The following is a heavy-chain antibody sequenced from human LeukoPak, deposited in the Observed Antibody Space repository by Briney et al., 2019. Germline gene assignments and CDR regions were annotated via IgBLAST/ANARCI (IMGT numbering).Heavy chain of an antibody. V-gene: IGHV3-20*04. D-gene: IGHD7-27*01. CDR3: ARGENWVDYYYYYMDV. Sequence: GGSLRLSCAASGFTFDDYGMSWVRQAPGKGLEWVSGINWNGGSTGYADSVKGRFTISRDNAKNSLYLQMNSLRAEDTAVYYCARGENWVDYYYYYMDVWGKGTTVTVSS. CDR2: INWNGGST. CDR1: GFTFDDYG. J-gene: IGHJ6*03.